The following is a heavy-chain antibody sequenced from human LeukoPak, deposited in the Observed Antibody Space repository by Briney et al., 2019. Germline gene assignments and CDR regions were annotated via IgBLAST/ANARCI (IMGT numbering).Heavy chain of an antibody. J-gene: IGHJ5*02. Sequence: PSETLSLTCAVYGGSFSGYYWSWIRQPPGKGLEWIGEINHSGSTNYNPSLKSRVTISVDTSKNQFSLKLSSVTAADTAVYYCARAGVYDFWSGYYSFDPWGQGTLVTVSS. CDR2: INHSGST. CDR1: GGSFSGYY. D-gene: IGHD3-3*01. V-gene: IGHV4-34*01. CDR3: ARAGVYDFWSGYYSFDP.